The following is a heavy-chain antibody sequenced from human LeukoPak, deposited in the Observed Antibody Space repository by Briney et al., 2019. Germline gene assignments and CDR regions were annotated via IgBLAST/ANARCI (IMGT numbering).Heavy chain of an antibody. CDR3: ARPRDCSSTSCYNVAFDI. D-gene: IGHD2-2*02. CDR1: GYTFASYY. V-gene: IGHV1-46*01. CDR2: INPSGGST. J-gene: IGHJ3*02. Sequence: ASVKVSCKASGYTFASYYMHWVRQAPGQGLEWMGIINPSGGSTSYAQKFQGRVTMTRDMSTSTVYMELSSLRSEDTAVYYCARPRDCSSTSCYNVAFDIWGQGTMVTVSS.